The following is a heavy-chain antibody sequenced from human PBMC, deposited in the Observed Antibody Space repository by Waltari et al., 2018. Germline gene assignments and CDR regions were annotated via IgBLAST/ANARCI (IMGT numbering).Heavy chain of an antibody. Sequence: QVQLVQSGAEVKKPGSSVKFSCKASGGTFSSYAISWVRQAPGQGLEWMGRIITICGTANYAQKFQGRGTSTADKSTSTAYMELSSLRSEDTAVYYCASPLYCSGCSCYQGNDYWGQGTLVTGSS. J-gene: IGHJ4*02. CDR3: ASPLYCSGCSCYQGNDY. CDR2: IITICGTA. V-gene: IGHV1-69*08. CDR1: GGTFSSYA. D-gene: IGHD2-15*01.